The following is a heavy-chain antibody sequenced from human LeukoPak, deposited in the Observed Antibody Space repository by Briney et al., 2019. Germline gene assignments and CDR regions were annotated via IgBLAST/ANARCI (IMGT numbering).Heavy chain of an antibody. J-gene: IGHJ5*02. CDR3: ARDICRSTSCYAETIIIRQYNWFDP. D-gene: IGHD2-2*01. Sequence: SETLSLTCTVSGGSISSYYWSWLRQPPGKGLEWIGYIYYSGSTNYNPSLKSRVTISVDTSKNQFSLKLSPVTAADTAVYYCARDICRSTSCYAETIIIRQYNWFDPWGQGTLVTVSS. V-gene: IGHV4-59*01. CDR1: GGSISSYY. CDR2: IYYSGST.